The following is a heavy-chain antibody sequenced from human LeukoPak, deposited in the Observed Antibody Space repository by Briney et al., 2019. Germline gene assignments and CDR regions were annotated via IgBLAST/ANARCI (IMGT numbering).Heavy chain of an antibody. J-gene: IGHJ5*02. CDR1: GFTVSRNY. CDR3: ARGVDTSGWLDL. CDR2: LYSSGST. V-gene: IGHV3-53*01. D-gene: IGHD5-18*01. Sequence: PGGSLRLSCAASGFTVSRNYMSWVRQTPGKGLEWVSLLYSSGSTYYADSVKGRFTISRDDSKNTLYLQMNSLRADDWAVYYCARGVDTSGWLDLWGQGTLVTVSS.